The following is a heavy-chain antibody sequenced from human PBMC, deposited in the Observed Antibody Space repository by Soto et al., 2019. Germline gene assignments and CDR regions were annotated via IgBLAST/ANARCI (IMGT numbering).Heavy chain of an antibody. CDR3: AKVRRLGELSPVDY. CDR2: ISYDGSNK. CDR1: GFTFSSYG. V-gene: IGHV3-30*18. Sequence: HPGGSLRLSCAASGFTFSSYGMHWVRQAPGKGLEWVAVISYDGSNKYYADSVKGRFTISRDNSKNTLYLQMNSLRAEDTAVYYCAKVRRLGELSPVDYWGQGTLVTVSS. J-gene: IGHJ4*02. D-gene: IGHD3-16*02.